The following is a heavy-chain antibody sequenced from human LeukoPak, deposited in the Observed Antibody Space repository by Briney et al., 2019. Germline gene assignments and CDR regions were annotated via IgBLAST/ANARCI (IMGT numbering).Heavy chain of an antibody. J-gene: IGHJ6*02. D-gene: IGHD6-19*01. CDR2: ISYDGSNK. CDR1: GFTFRSHG. V-gene: IGHV3-30*19. Sequence: PGTSLRLSCAASGFTFRSHGMHWVRQAPGKGLEWAAVISYDGSNKYYADSAKGRFTISRDNSKNTLYLQMNSLRAEDTAVYYCAREFWYSSAKDGMDVWGQGTTVTVSS. CDR3: AREFWYSSAKDGMDV.